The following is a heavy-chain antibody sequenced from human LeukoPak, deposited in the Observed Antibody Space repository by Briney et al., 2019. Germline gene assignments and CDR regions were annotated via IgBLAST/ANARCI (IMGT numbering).Heavy chain of an antibody. CDR3: AREEPYYYGSGSSAF. Sequence: GASVKVSCKASGGTFSSYAISWVRQAPGQGLEWMGGIIPIFGTANYAQKFQGRVTITADKSTSTAYMELSSLRSEDTAVYYCAREEPYYYGSGSSAFWGQGTLVTVSS. V-gene: IGHV1-69*06. J-gene: IGHJ4*02. D-gene: IGHD3-10*01. CDR1: GGTFSSYA. CDR2: IIPIFGTA.